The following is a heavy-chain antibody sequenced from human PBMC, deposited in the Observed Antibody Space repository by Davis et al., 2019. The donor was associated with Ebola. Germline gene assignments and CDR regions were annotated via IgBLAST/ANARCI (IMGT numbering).Heavy chain of an antibody. J-gene: IGHJ4*02. V-gene: IGHV4-59*01. CDR2: FFYSGNT. CDR3: AVLAGY. CDR1: GGSISTYY. D-gene: IGHD2/OR15-2a*01. Sequence: ESLKISCTVSGGSISTYYWSWIRQPPGKGLEWIGYFFYSGNTNYNPSLMSRATISLDTSTNQVSLKLKSVTTADTAVYYCAVLAGYWGQGTLATVSS.